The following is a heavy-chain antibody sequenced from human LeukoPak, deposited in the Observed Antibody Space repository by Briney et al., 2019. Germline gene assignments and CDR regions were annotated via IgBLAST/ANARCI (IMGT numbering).Heavy chain of an antibody. CDR3: ARLGDYVWGSYGYFDY. J-gene: IGHJ4*02. Sequence: ASVKVSCKASGGTFSSYAISWVRQAPGQGLEWMGGIIPIFGAANYAQKFQGRVTITTDESTSTAYMELSSLRSEDTAVYYCARLGDYVWGSYGYFDYWGQGTLVTVSS. V-gene: IGHV1-69*05. CDR2: IIPIFGAA. CDR1: GGTFSSYA. D-gene: IGHD3-16*01.